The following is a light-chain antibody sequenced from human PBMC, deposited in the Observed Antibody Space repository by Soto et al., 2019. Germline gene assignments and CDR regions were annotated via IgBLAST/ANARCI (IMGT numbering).Light chain of an antibody. V-gene: IGKV1-5*01. CDR3: QQYNSYVLT. CDR2: DAS. J-gene: IGKJ4*01. Sequence: DIQMTQSPSTLSASVGDRVTITCRASQSISSWLAWYQQKPGKAPKLLIYDASSLESGVPSRFSGSGSGTEFTLTISSLQPDDFANYYCQQYNSYVLTFGGGTKVEIK. CDR1: QSISSW.